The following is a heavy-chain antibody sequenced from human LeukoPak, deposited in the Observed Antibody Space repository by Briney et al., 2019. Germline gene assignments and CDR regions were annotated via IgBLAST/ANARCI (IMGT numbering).Heavy chain of an antibody. CDR1: GGSISSSSYY. V-gene: IGHV4-39*07. CDR2: IYYSGST. J-gene: IGHJ6*02. CDR3: ARVERSEYSSSWQLPDDYYYYGMDV. D-gene: IGHD6-13*01. Sequence: PSETLSLTCTVSGGSISSSSYYWGWIRQPPGKGLEWIGSIYYSGSTYYNPSLKSRVTISVDTSKNQFSLKLSSVTAADTAVYYCARVERSEYSSSWQLPDDYYYYGMDVWGQGTTVTVSS.